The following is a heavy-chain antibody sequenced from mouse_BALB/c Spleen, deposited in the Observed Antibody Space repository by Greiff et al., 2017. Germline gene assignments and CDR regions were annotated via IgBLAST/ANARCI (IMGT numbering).Heavy chain of an antibody. CDR2: ISSGGST. J-gene: IGHJ3*01. CDR3: ARGAIYDGYPAWFAY. V-gene: IGHV5-6-5*01. CDR1: GFTFSSYA. D-gene: IGHD2-3*01. Sequence: EVHLVESGGGLVKPGGSLKLSCAASGFTFSSYAMSWVRQTPEKRLEWVASISSGGSTYYPDSVKGRFTISRDNARNILYLQMSSLRSEDTAMYYCARGAIYDGYPAWFAYWGQGTLVTVSA.